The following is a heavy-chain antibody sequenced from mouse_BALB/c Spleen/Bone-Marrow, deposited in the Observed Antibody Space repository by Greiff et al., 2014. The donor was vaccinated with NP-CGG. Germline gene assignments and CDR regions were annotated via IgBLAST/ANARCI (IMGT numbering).Heavy chain of an antibody. CDR3: ARGGRLTGYYFDY. CDR1: GYAFSSYW. Sequence: QVQLQQSGAEPVRPGSSVKISCKASGYAFSSYWMNWVKQRPGQGLEWIGQIYPGDGDTNYNGNFKDKATLTTDKSSTTAYMQRSSLTSEDSAVYFCARGGRLTGYYFDYWGQGTTLTVSS. CDR2: IYPGDGDT. V-gene: IGHV1-80*01. D-gene: IGHD4-1*01. J-gene: IGHJ2*01.